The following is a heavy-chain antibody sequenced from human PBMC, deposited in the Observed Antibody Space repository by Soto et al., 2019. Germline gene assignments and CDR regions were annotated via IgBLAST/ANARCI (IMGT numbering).Heavy chain of an antibody. Sequence: GESLKISCKGSGYSFTSYWISWVRQMPGKGLEWMGRIDPSDSYTNYSPSFQGHVTISVDKSISTAYLQWNSLKASDTAMYYCAKDRSPAAPDNWGQGTLVTVSS. V-gene: IGHV5-10-1*01. CDR2: IDPSDSYT. J-gene: IGHJ4*02. CDR3: AKDRSPAAPDN. D-gene: IGHD1-26*01. CDR1: GYSFTSYW.